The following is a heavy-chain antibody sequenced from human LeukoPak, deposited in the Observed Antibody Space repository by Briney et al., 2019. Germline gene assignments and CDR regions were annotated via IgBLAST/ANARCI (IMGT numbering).Heavy chain of an antibody. CDR1: EFTFASYE. CDR2: ISSTGNTI. Sequence: GGSLRLSCAASEFTFASYEMNWVRQAPGKGLEWISYISSTGNTIYYVDSVQGRFTISRDNARNSLYLQMNSLRDEDTAVYYCVRDHNYYFGYWGQGILVTVSA. CDR3: VRDHNYYFGY. J-gene: IGHJ4*02. V-gene: IGHV3-48*03.